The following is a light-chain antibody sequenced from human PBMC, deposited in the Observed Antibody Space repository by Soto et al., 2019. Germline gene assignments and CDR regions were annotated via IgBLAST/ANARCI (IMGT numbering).Light chain of an antibody. CDR2: SNN. CDR1: TSNIGSST. V-gene: IGLV1-44*01. J-gene: IGLJ2*01. Sequence: QSVLTQPPSASGTPGQRVTISCSGSTSNIGSSTVNWYQHLPGTAPKLVIYSNNQRPSGVPDRFSGSKSGTSASLAISGLQSEDEADYYCAAWDDSLNGVVFGGGTKLTVL. CDR3: AAWDDSLNGVV.